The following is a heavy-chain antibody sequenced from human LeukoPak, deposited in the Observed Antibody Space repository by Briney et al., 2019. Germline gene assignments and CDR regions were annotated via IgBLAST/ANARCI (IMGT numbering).Heavy chain of an antibody. CDR1: GFTFSSYP. Sequence: GRSLRLSCAASGFTFSSYPMHWVRQAPGKGLEWVAVISYDGSNKYYADSVKGRFTISRDNSKNTLYLQMNSLRAEDTAVYYCAKKRGYSYGDPFDYWGQGTLVTVSS. CDR3: AKKRGYSYGDPFDY. CDR2: ISYDGSNK. J-gene: IGHJ4*02. V-gene: IGHV3-30*04. D-gene: IGHD5-18*01.